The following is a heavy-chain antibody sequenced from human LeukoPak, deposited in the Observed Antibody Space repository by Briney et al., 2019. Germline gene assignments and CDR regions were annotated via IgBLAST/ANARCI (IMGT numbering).Heavy chain of an antibody. J-gene: IGHJ4*02. V-gene: IGHV3-53*01. CDR2: IYSGGST. Sequence: PGGSLRLSCAASGFTLSSYGMHRVRQAPGKGLEWVSVIYSGGSTYYADSVKGRFTISRDNSKNTLYLQMNSLRAEDTAVYYCAREPGYKTGFDYWGQGTLVTVSS. D-gene: IGHD1-1*01. CDR1: GFTLSSYG. CDR3: AREPGYKTGFDY.